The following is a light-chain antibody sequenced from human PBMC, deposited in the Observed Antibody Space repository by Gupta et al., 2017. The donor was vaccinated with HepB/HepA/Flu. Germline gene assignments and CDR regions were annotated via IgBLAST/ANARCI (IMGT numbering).Light chain of an antibody. J-gene: IGKJ1*01. Sequence: DIQMTQSPSALSASVGDRVTITCRTSQSISSYLNWYQQKPGKAPKLLIYGASSVQSGVPSRFSGSGSGTDFTLTISSLQPEDFAAYYCQQRYSPPWTFGQGTKVEIK. CDR2: GAS. CDR3: QQRYSPPWT. V-gene: IGKV1-39*01. CDR1: QSISSY.